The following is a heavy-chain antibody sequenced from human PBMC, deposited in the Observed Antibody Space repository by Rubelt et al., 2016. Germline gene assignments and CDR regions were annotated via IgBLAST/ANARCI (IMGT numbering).Heavy chain of an antibody. CDR1: GFTFSSYA. D-gene: IGHD7-27*01. CDR3: ATHPGVSFYYGMDV. J-gene: IGHJ6*02. V-gene: IGHV3-23*01. Sequence: EVQLLESGGGLVQPGGSLRLSCAASGFTFSSYAMSWVRQAPGKGLEWVSLISGSGTDTYYADSVKGRFTLSRDNSKNTLYLQMNSLRDEDTAIYYCATHPGVSFYYGMDVWGQGTTVTVSS. CDR2: ISGSGTDT.